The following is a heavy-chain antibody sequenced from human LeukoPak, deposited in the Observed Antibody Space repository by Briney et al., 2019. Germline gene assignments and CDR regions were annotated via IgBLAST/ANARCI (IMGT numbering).Heavy chain of an antibody. J-gene: IGHJ4*02. CDR3: ATLHHNRLRFLEWLPFDY. CDR2: ISGSGGST. Sequence: GGSMRLSCAASGFTFSSYGMSWVRQAPGKGLEWVSAISGSGGSTYYADSVKGRFTISRDNSKNTLYLQMNSLRAEDTAVYYCATLHHNRLRFLEWLPFDYWGQGTLVTVSS. CDR1: GFTFSSYG. D-gene: IGHD3-3*01. V-gene: IGHV3-23*01.